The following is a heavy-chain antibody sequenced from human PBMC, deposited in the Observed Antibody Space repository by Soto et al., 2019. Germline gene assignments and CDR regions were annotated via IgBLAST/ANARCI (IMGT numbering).Heavy chain of an antibody. Sequence: GESLKISCKGSGYSFTSYWISWVRQMPGKGLEWMGRIDPSDSYTNYSPSFQGHVTISADKSISTAYLQWSSLKASDTAMYYCARTLSQEYYDILTGSTYYYYYGMDVWGQGATVTVSS. CDR1: GYSFTSYW. V-gene: IGHV5-10-1*01. CDR2: IDPSDSYT. CDR3: ARTLSQEYYDILTGSTYYYYYGMDV. J-gene: IGHJ6*02. D-gene: IGHD3-9*01.